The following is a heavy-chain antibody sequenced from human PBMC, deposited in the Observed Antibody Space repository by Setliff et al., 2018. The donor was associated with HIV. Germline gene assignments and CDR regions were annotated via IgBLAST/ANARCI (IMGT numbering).Heavy chain of an antibody. D-gene: IGHD3-16*01. V-gene: IGHV3-23*01. CDR2: IAGNKGTT. CDR1: GFKFRDYT. CDR3: AKTGIWGDY. J-gene: IGHJ4*02. Sequence: PGGSLRLSCAASGFKFRDYTLSWLRQFPGKGLEWVSAIAGNKGTTFYADSVKGRFTISKDNSENTIFLQMSSLRAEDTAIYYCAKTGIWGDYWGQGTLVTVSS.